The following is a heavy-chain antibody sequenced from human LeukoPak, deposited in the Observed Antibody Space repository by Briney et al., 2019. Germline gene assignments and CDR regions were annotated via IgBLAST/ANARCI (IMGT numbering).Heavy chain of an antibody. V-gene: IGHV1-69*13. J-gene: IGHJ5*02. CDR1: GGTFSSYA. CDR2: IIPIFGTA. D-gene: IGHD6-13*01. Sequence: VASVKASCKASGGTFSSYAISWVRQAPGQGLEWMGGIIPIFGTANYAQKFQGRVTITADESTSTAYMELSSLRSEDTAVYYCARGGVGQQLVFWFDPWGQGTLVTVSS. CDR3: ARGGVGQQLVFWFDP.